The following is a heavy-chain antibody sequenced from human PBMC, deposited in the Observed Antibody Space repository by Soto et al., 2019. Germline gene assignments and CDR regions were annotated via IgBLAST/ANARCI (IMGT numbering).Heavy chain of an antibody. CDR3: ATDIIPLTMVRGNAEYFQH. V-gene: IGHV1-24*01. CDR1: GYTLTELS. J-gene: IGHJ1*01. CDR2: FDPEDGET. D-gene: IGHD3-10*01. Sequence: ASVKVSCKVSGYTLTELSMHWVRQAPGKGLEWMGGFDPEDGETIYAQKFQGRVTMTEGTSTDTAYMELSSLRSEDTAVYYCATDIIPLTMVRGNAEYFQHWGQGTLVTVSS.